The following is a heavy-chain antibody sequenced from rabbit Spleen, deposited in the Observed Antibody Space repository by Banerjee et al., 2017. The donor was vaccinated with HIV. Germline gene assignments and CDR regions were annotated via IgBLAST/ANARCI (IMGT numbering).Heavy chain of an antibody. Sequence: QEQLVESGGGLVKPEGSLTLTCTASGFSFGDKYYICWVRQAPGKGPEWIACIYTGDGDTYYANWAKGRFTISKTSSTTVTLQMTRLTAADTATYFCGKEGSFWDFWGQGTLVTVS. CDR3: GKEGSFWDF. CDR1: GFSFGDKYY. V-gene: IGHV1S45*01. D-gene: IGHD4-2*01. CDR2: IYTGDGDT. J-gene: IGHJ3*01.